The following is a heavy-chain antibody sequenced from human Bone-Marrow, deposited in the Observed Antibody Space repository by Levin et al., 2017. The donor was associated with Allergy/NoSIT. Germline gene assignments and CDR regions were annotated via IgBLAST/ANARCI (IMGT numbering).Heavy chain of an antibody. Sequence: GESLKISCAASGFTFSSYSMNWVRQAPGKGLEWVSSISSSSSYIYYADSVKGRFTISRDNAKNSLYLQMNSLRAEDTAVYYCARGSGWIFDYWGQGTLVTVSS. CDR2: ISSSSSYI. CDR3: ARGSGWIFDY. D-gene: IGHD6-19*01. J-gene: IGHJ4*02. V-gene: IGHV3-21*01. CDR1: GFTFSSYS.